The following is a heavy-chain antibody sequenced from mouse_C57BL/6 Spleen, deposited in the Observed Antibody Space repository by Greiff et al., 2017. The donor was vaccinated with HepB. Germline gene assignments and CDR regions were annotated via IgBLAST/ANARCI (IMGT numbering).Heavy chain of an antibody. CDR1: GFNIKDYY. Sequence: VQLQQSGAELVKPGASVKLSCTASGFNIKDYYMHWVKQRTEQGLEWIGRIDPEDGETKYAQKFQGKATVTADTSSNTAYLQLSSLTSEDTAVYYCARSRLRRFAYWGQGTLVTVSA. CDR2: IDPEDGET. V-gene: IGHV14-2*01. CDR3: ARSRLRRFAY. J-gene: IGHJ3*01. D-gene: IGHD2-4*01.